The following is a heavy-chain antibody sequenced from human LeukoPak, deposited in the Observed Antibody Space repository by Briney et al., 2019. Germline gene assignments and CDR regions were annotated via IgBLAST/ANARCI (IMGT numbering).Heavy chain of an antibody. CDR1: GFTFNTYA. CDR2: ISYDGSNK. J-gene: IGHJ4*02. D-gene: IGHD6-19*01. Sequence: GGSLRLSCAASGFTFNTYAMSWVRQAPGKGLEWVAVISYDGSNKYYADSVKGRFTISRDNSKNTLYLQMNSLRAEDTAVYYCARDVSYSSGWYRGLVYWGQGTLVTVSS. V-gene: IGHV3-30*04. CDR3: ARDVSYSSGWYRGLVY.